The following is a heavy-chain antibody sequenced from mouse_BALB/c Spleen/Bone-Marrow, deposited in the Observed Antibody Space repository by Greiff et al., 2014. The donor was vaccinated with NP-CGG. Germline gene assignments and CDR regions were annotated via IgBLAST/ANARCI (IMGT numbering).Heavy chain of an antibody. Sequence: VMLVESGAELARPGASVTMSCRASGYTFTTYTMHWAKQRPGQGLEWIGYINPSSGYTYYNQKFKDKATLTADKSSSAAYLQLSSLTSEDSAVYYCARVYGNYDAMDYWGQGTSVTVSS. CDR3: ARVYGNYDAMDY. J-gene: IGHJ4*01. CDR1: GYTFTTYT. V-gene: IGHV1-4*01. D-gene: IGHD2-1*01. CDR2: INPSSGYT.